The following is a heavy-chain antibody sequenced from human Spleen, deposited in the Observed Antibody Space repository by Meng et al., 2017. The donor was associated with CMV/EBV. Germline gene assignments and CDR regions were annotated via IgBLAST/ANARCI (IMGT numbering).Heavy chain of an antibody. J-gene: IGHJ4*02. CDR2: ISYDGSNK. CDR3: AKESIAARAAFDY. CDR1: GFTFSSYA. V-gene: IGHV3-30-3*01. Sequence: EASGFTFSSYAMHWVRQAPGKGLEWVAVISYDGSNKYYADSVKGRFTISRDNSKNTLYLQMNSLRAEDTAVYYCAKESIAARAAFDYWGQGTLVTVSS. D-gene: IGHD6-6*01.